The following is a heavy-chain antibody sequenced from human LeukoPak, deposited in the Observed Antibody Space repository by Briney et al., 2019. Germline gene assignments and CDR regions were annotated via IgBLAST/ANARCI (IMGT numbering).Heavy chain of an antibody. CDR3: ARTKKVDSGDYENYFDY. CDR1: GDSIRSGAYS. D-gene: IGHD4-17*01. Sequence: PSETLSLTCTVSGDSIRSGAYSWSWIRQPPGKGLEWIGYIYYSRSTYYNPSLKTRVSISLDTSKNQISLKLSSVTAADTAVYYCARTKKVDSGDYENYFDYWGQGTLVTVSS. V-gene: IGHV4-30-4*07. CDR2: IYYSRST. J-gene: IGHJ4*02.